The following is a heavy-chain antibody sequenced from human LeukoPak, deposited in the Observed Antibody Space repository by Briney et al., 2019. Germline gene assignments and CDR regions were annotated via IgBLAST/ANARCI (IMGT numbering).Heavy chain of an antibody. D-gene: IGHD3-3*01. V-gene: IGHV3-7*01. J-gene: IGHJ4*02. CDR3: ARDKEAAVDFWSGYYPL. CDR2: IKRDGSEK. Sequence: GGSLRLSCAASGFIFSSYWMGWVRQAPGKGLEWVANIKRDGSEKYYVDSVKGRFTISRDNAQNSLYLQMNNLRAEDTAVYFCARDKEAAVDFWSGYYPLWGQGTLVTVSS. CDR1: GFIFSSYW.